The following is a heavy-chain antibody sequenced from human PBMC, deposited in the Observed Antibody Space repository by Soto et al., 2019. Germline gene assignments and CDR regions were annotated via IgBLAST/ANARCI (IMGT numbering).Heavy chain of an antibody. V-gene: IGHV3-53*01. Sequence: GGSLRLSCVASGFIVSSNQMSWVRQAPGKGLEWVSVIYSGHTTYYADSVEGRFTISRDDSKNTLYLQMNSLRVEDMAVYYCVRGPSDHKLRLVEWPYGDYWGQGALVTVSS. CDR3: VRGPSDHKLRLVEWPYGDY. D-gene: IGHD3-3*01. J-gene: IGHJ4*02. CDR2: IYSGHTT. CDR1: GFIVSSNQ.